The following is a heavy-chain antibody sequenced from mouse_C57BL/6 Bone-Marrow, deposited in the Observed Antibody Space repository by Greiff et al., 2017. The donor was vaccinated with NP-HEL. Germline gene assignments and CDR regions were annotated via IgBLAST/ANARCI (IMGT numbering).Heavy chain of an antibody. CDR3: TRFPHYDRDAMDY. Sequence: QVQLQQSGAELVRPGASVTLSCKASGYTFTDYEMHWVKQTPVHGLEWIGAIDPETGGTAYNQKFKGKAILTADKSTSTAYMELRSLTSEDSAVYYCTRFPHYDRDAMDYWGQGTSVTVSS. CDR2: IDPETGGT. V-gene: IGHV1-15*01. CDR1: GYTFTDYE. J-gene: IGHJ4*01. D-gene: IGHD2-4*01.